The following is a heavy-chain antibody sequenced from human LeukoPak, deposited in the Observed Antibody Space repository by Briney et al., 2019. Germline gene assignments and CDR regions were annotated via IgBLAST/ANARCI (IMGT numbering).Heavy chain of an antibody. CDR3: ARDPHRADIVVVPAAIDDY. Sequence: GASVKVSCKASGYTFTGYYVHWVRQAPGQGLEWMGWINPNSGGTNYAQKFQGRVTMTRDTSISTAYMELSRLRSDDTAVYYCARDPHRADIVVVPAAIDDYWGQGTLVTVSS. D-gene: IGHD2-2*01. V-gene: IGHV1-2*02. CDR2: INPNSGGT. CDR1: GYTFTGYY. J-gene: IGHJ4*02.